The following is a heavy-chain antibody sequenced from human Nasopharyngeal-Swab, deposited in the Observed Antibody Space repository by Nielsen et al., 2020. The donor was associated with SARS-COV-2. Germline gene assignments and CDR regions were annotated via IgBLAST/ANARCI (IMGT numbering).Heavy chain of an antibody. V-gene: IGHV1-69*06. CDR1: GGTFSSYA. CDR3: ATVSTFGGVIHI. Sequence: SVKVSCKASGGTFSSYAISWVRQAPGQGLEWMGGIIPIFGTANYAQKFQGRVTITADKSTSTAYMELRSLRSEDTAVYYCATVSTFGGVIHIWGQGTMVTVSS. D-gene: IGHD3-16*02. J-gene: IGHJ3*02. CDR2: IIPIFGTA.